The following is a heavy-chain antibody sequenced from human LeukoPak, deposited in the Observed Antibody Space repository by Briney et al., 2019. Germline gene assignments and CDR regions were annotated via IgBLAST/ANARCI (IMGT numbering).Heavy chain of an antibody. CDR2: INHSGST. CDR1: GGSFSGYY. Sequence: PSETLSLTCAVYGGSFSGYYWSWTRQPPGKGLEWIGEINHSGSTNYNPSLKSRVTISVDTSKNQFSLKLSSVTAADTAVYYCARFPPYGEMATMGRDYWGQGTLVTVSS. J-gene: IGHJ4*02. CDR3: ARFPPYGEMATMGRDY. D-gene: IGHD5-24*01. V-gene: IGHV4-34*01.